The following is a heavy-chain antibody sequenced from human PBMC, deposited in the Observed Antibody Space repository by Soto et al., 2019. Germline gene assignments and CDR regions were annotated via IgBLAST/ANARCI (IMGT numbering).Heavy chain of an antibody. D-gene: IGHD3-22*01. CDR2: IYQSGIT. Sequence: VQLEESGPGLVKPSGTLSLTCTVSGDSVSRSTWWSWVRQTPGMGREWIGEIYQSGITHYSPSLKSRISTSMDKTNNQSSLSVRSVTAADTAVYYCARDGHYDSSGIMDVWGQGTTVTVS. CDR3: ARDGHYDSSGIMDV. CDR1: GDSVSRSTW. V-gene: IGHV4-4*02. J-gene: IGHJ6*02.